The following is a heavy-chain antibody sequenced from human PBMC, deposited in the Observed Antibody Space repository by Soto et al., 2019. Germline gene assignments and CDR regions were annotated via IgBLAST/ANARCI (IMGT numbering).Heavy chain of an antibody. V-gene: IGHV4-34*01. CDR2: INDSGST. D-gene: IGHD4-17*01. J-gene: IGHJ2*01. CDR3: ARCGDYVGGWYFDL. CDR1: GGAFSGYD. Sequence: VQLQQWGAGLLKPSETLSLTCAVYGGAFSGYDWNWIRQPPGKGLDWIGEINDSGSTNYNPSLKSRVTISVDTSKNQFSLSLTSVTAADTAVYYCARCGDYVGGWYFDLWGRGTLVTVSS.